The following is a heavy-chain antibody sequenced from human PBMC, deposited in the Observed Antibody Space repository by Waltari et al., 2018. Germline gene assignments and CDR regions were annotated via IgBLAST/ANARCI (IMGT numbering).Heavy chain of an antibody. CDR2: ISDGGGII. V-gene: IGHV3-23*01. CDR3: ARGSGVDY. Sequence: EVQLLESGGGLVQPGGSLRLSCGASGFTFNTYVMNWVRQAPGKGLEWVSSISDGGGIINYADSVKGRFTISRDNSKNTLYLQMNSLRAEDTAVYYCARGSGVDYWGQGTLVTISS. CDR1: GFTFNTYV. D-gene: IGHD7-27*01. J-gene: IGHJ4*02.